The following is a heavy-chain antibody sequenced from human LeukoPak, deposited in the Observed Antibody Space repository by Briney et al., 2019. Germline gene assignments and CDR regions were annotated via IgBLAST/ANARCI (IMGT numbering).Heavy chain of an antibody. D-gene: IGHD1-14*01. Sequence: GASVKVSCKASGYSFTGYYMHWVRQAPGQGLEWMGWINPNSGGTNYAQKFQGRVTMTRDTSISTAYMELSRLRSDDTAVYYCAKNTGLPGYSYYYYGMDVWGQGTTVTVSS. CDR1: GYSFTGYY. J-gene: IGHJ6*02. CDR2: INPNSGGT. CDR3: AKNTGLPGYSYYYYGMDV. V-gene: IGHV1-2*02.